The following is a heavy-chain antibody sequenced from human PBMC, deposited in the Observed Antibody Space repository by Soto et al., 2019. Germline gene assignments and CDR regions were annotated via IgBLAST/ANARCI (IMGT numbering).Heavy chain of an antibody. CDR1: GFTFISYW. D-gene: IGHD4-17*01. J-gene: IGHJ6*02. V-gene: IGHV3-74*01. CDR3: ARGIRNYYGVDV. CDR2: INSDWSST. Sequence: GGSLRLSCAASGFTFISYWMHWVRQAPGKGLVWVSRINSDWSSTSYADSVKGRFTISRDNAKNTLYLQMSSLRAEDTAVYYCARGIRNYYGVDVWGQGTTVTVSS.